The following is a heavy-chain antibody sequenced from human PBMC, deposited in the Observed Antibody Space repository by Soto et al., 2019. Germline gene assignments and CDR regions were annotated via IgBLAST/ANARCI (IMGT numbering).Heavy chain of an antibody. V-gene: IGHV1-69*01. CDR3: ARVPRQMIYGHTRNGMEV. Sequence: QVQLVQSGAAGSKPGSSVKVSCKASGGTFGIYAIGWVRQAPGQGLEWMGGIIPAFGTTKNAQKFQDRVDMTADESTKPFYMELRGLKYDDTAGYDCARVPRQMIYGHTRNGMEVWGQAT. J-gene: IGHJ6*02. CDR1: GGTFGIYA. CDR2: IIPAFGTT. D-gene: IGHD3-22*01.